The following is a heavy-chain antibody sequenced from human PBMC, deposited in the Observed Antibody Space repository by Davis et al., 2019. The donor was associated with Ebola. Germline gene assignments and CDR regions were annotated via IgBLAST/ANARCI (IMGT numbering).Heavy chain of an antibody. CDR2: INHSGST. J-gene: IGHJ6*03. CDR1: GGSFGGYY. D-gene: IGHD6-13*01. Sequence: PSETLSLTCAVYGGSFGGYYWSWIRQPPGKGLEWIGEINHSGSTNYNPSLKSRVTISVDTSKNQFSLKLSSVTAADTAVYYCAGGAAARLGSRDRYMDVWGKGTTVTVSS. V-gene: IGHV4-34*01. CDR3: AGGAAARLGSRDRYMDV.